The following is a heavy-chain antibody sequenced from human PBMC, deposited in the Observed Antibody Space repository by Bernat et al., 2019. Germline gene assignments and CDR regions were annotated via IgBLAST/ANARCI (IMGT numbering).Heavy chain of an antibody. D-gene: IGHD3-16*01. Sequence: QLQLLESGPGLVKPSQTLSLTCSVSGGSISSGGNFWSWIRQPPGKGLEWICYIYYSESTYYIPSLSGRFTLSLDTSKNQFSLRLSSVTAADTAIDYCTKFFKITPNTFDIWGRGTMVNVSS. CDR3: TKFFKITPNTFDI. CDR2: IYYSEST. V-gene: IGHV4-31*03. J-gene: IGHJ3*02. CDR1: GGSISSGGNF.